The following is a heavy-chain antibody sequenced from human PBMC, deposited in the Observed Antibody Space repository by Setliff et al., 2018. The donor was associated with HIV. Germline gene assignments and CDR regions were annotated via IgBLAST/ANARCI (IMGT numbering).Heavy chain of an antibody. CDR2: IAQPDGGV. Sequence: GGSLRLSCAASGFTFDSHIMDWVRQVPGKGLEWVSAIAQPDGGVYADSVRGRFAVSRDNAKRILYLQMRSLRAEDTAVYYCAKPLAHSFGSGPYWHSTLYADYWGQGTLVTVSS. D-gene: IGHD3-10*01. V-gene: IGHV3-23*01. CDR1: GFTFDSHI. J-gene: IGHJ4*02. CDR3: AKPLAHSFGSGPYWHSTLYADY.